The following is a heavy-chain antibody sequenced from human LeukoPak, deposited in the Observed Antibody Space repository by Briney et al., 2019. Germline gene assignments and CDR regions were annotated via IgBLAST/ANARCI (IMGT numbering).Heavy chain of an antibody. CDR1: GFIFSNAW. J-gene: IGHJ4*02. CDR3: TTVTASGSYFDY. V-gene: IGHV3-15*01. Sequence: GGSLRLSCAASGFIFSNAWMSWVRQAPGKGLEWVGRIKSKTDGGTTDYAAPVKGRFTISRDDSKNTLYLQMNSLKTEDTAVYYCTTVTASGSYFDYWGQGTLVTVSS. D-gene: IGHD1-26*01. CDR2: IKSKTDGGTT.